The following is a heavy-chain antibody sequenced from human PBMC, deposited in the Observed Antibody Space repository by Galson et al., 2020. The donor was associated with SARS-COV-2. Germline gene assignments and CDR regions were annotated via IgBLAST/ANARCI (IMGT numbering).Heavy chain of an antibody. CDR2: ISPSSSTI. V-gene: IGHV3-48*02. D-gene: IGHD3-10*01. CDR1: GFTFNIYS. Sequence: GESLKISCAASGFTFNIYSMNWVRQAPGKGLEWVSYISPSSSTIYYAASVKGRFTISRANAENSLYLQMNSLRDEDTAVYYCARNIYYSDSSSYYNGMDVWGQGTTVTVSS. J-gene: IGHJ6*02. CDR3: ARNIYYSDSSSYYNGMDV.